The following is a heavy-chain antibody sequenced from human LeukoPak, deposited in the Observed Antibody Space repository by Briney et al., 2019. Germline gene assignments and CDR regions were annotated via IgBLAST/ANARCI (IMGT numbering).Heavy chain of an antibody. D-gene: IGHD6-19*01. V-gene: IGHV3-30-3*01. CDR3: ARDSSGWYGHFDY. CDR1: GFTFSSYA. J-gene: IGHJ4*02. Sequence: PGGSLRLSCAASGFTFSSYAMHWVRQAPGKGLEWVAVISYDGSNKYYADSVKGRFTISRDNSKNTLYLRMNSLRAEDTAVYYCARDSSGWYGHFDYWGQGTLVTVSS. CDR2: ISYDGSNK.